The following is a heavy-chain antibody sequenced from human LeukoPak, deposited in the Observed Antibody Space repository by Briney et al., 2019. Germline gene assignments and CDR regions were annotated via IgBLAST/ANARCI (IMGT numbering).Heavy chain of an antibody. CDR3: AKPLTYYYGSGSYPDY. D-gene: IGHD3-10*01. J-gene: IGHJ4*02. CDR2: INSDGSWT. Sequence: PGGSLRLSCAASGNYWMHWVRQAPGKGLVWVSHINSDGSWTSYADSVKGRFTISRDNSKNTLYLQMNSLRAEDTAVYYCAKPLTYYYGSGSYPDYWGQGTLVTVSS. V-gene: IGHV3-74*01. CDR1: GNYW.